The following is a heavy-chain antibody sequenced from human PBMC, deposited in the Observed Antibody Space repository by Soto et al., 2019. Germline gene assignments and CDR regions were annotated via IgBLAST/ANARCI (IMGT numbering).Heavy chain of an antibody. Sequence: QLQLQESGPGLVKPSETLSLTCTVTGGSISDDTYYWGWIRQPPGKGLEWIGSIYYSGTSSYNPSLKSRVTMSVDTSKKQLSLRLSSVTAADTAVYYCARLHCDSPNCVPLDPWGQGTLVPVSS. CDR1: GGSISDDTYY. J-gene: IGHJ5*02. CDR2: IYYSGTS. V-gene: IGHV4-39*01. CDR3: ARLHCDSPNCVPLDP. D-gene: IGHD2-2*01.